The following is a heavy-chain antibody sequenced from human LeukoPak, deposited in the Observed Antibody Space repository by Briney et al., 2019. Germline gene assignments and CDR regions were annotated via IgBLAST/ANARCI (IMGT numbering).Heavy chain of an antibody. CDR2: IYYSGST. Sequence: SQTLSLTCTVSGGSISSGDYYWSWIRQPPGKGLEWIGYIYYSGSTYYNPSLKSRVTISVDTSKNQFSLKLSSVTAAYTAVYYCARTNPTYYDFWSGYTDYYYYYYMDVWGKGTTVTVSS. J-gene: IGHJ6*03. D-gene: IGHD3-3*01. CDR3: ARTNPTYYDFWSGYTDYYYYYYMDV. V-gene: IGHV4-30-4*08. CDR1: GGSISSGDYY.